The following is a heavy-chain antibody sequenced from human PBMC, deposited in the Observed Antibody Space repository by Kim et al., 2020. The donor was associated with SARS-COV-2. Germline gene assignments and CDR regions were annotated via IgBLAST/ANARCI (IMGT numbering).Heavy chain of an antibody. CDR1: GFTFSNYD. J-gene: IGHJ4*02. Sequence: GGSLRLSCAASGFTFSNYDMSWVRQAPGKGLEWVASISGSAGSTYYADFVKGRFTISRDNSKNTLYVQMNTLRAEDTAMYYCAKDMMYSSGRFDSWGQGT. D-gene: IGHD6-19*01. CDR3: AKDMMYSSGRFDS. V-gene: IGHV3-23*01. CDR2: ISGSAGST.